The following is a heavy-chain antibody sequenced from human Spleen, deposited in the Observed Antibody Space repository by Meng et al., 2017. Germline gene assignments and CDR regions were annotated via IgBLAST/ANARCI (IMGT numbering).Heavy chain of an antibody. CDR2: ITNTPNSYTA. J-gene: IGHJ4*02. CDR3: ARDTATSLDY. V-gene: IGHV3-72*01. CDR1: GFTFSNAW. D-gene: IGHD2-15*01. Sequence: EVQLVESGGGLVKPGGSRRLSCAASGFTFSNAWMRWVRQAPGKGLEWIGRITNTPNSYTANYAASVKGRFTMSRDDLKTSLYLEMNSLKTDDTAVYYCARDTATSLDYWGQGTLVTVSS.